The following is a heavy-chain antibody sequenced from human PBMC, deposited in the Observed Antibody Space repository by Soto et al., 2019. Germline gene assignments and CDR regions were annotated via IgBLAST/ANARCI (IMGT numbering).Heavy chain of an antibody. D-gene: IGHD2-2*01. V-gene: IGHV1-69*13. CDR2: IIPIFGTA. CDR1: GGTFSSYA. J-gene: IGHJ5*02. CDR3: ARDPRYCSSTSCYFGNRFDP. Sequence: SVKVSCKASGGTFSSYAISWVRQAPGQGLEWMGGIIPIFGTANYAQKFQGRVTITADESTSTAYMELSSLRAEDTAVYYCARDPRYCSSTSCYFGNRFDPWGQGTLVTVSS.